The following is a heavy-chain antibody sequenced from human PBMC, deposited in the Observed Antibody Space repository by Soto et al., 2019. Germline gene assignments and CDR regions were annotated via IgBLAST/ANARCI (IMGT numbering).Heavy chain of an antibody. CDR1: GGTFSSYT. Sequence: ASVKVSCKASGGTFSSYTISWVRQAPGQGLEWMGRIIPILGIANYAQKFQGRVTITADKSTSTAYMELSSLRSEDTAVYYCATTVTTYRRAFDIWGQGTMVTVSS. J-gene: IGHJ3*02. CDR3: ATTVTTYRRAFDI. V-gene: IGHV1-69*02. D-gene: IGHD4-17*01. CDR2: IIPILGIA.